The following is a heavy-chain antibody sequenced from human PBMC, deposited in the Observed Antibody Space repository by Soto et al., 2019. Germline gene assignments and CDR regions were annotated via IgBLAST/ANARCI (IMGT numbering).Heavy chain of an antibody. D-gene: IGHD6-13*01. CDR3: ARDPAYSSSWYPKDYYGMDV. V-gene: IGHV3-11*01. Sequence: QVQLVESGGGLVKPGGSLRLSCAASGFTFSDYYMSWIRQAPGKGLEWVSYISSSGSTIYYADSVKGRFTISRDNAKNSLYLQMNSLRDEDTAVYYCARDPAYSSSWYPKDYYGMDVWGQGTTVTVSS. J-gene: IGHJ6*02. CDR1: GFTFSDYY. CDR2: ISSSGSTI.